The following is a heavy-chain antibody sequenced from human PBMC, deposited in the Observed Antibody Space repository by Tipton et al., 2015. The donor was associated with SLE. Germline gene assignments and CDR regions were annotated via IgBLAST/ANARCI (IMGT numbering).Heavy chain of an antibody. V-gene: IGHV4-61*02. CDR2: IYTSGST. CDR1: GGSISSGSYY. Sequence: LRLSCTVSGGSISSGSYYWSWIRQPAGKGLEWIGRIYTSGSTNYNPSLKSRVTISVDTSKNQFSLKLSSVTVADTAVYYCARDRRGWYFDLWGRGTLVTVSS. D-gene: IGHD3-10*01. J-gene: IGHJ2*01. CDR3: ARDRRGWYFDL.